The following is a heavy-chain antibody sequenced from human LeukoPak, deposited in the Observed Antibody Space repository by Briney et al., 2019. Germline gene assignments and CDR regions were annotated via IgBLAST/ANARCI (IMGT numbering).Heavy chain of an antibody. CDR2: TYYRSQWYY. CDR1: GDSFSSNIAT. D-gene: IGHD6-13*01. Sequence: SQTLSLTCVISGDSFSSNIATWNWLRQPPSRGLEWLGRTYYRSQWYYDYAVSVRSRITINPDTSKNQFSLQLSSVTPEDTAVYFCARERSSWYYLDYWGQGMLVTVSS. CDR3: ARERSSWYYLDY. J-gene: IGHJ4*02. V-gene: IGHV6-1*01.